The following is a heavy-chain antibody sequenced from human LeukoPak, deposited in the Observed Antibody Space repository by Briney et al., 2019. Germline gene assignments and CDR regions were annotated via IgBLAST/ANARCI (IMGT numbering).Heavy chain of an antibody. Sequence: SETLSLTCTVSGGSISSSSYYWGWIRQPPGKGLEWIGEINHSRSTNYNPSLKSRVTISVDTSKNQFSLKLSSVTAADTAVYYCARAPRGLFLEWLSPSNWFDPWGQGTLVTVSS. V-gene: IGHV4-39*07. J-gene: IGHJ5*02. CDR3: ARAPRGLFLEWLSPSNWFDP. D-gene: IGHD3-3*01. CDR1: GGSISSSSYY. CDR2: INHSRST.